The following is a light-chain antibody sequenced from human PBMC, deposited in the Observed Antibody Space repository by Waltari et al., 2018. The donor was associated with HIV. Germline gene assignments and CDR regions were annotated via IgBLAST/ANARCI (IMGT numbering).Light chain of an antibody. J-gene: IGKJ4*01. V-gene: IGKV1-39*01. Sequence: DIQMTQPPPPLSASVGDSVTTTCRASKSIDNYLSWYQQKQPEAPKLLIYAASSLQRGVSSRFSGSGSGTDFILTIDNLRPEDFATYYCQQSYSVPLTFGGGTKVEI. CDR2: AAS. CDR1: KSIDNY. CDR3: QQSYSVPLT.